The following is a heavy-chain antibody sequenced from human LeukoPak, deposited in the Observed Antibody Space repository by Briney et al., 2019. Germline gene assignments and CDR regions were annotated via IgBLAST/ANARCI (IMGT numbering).Heavy chain of an antibody. CDR1: GYTFTSYG. J-gene: IGHJ5*02. CDR3: ARGNSSSWGRFDP. CDR2: INPNSGGT. D-gene: IGHD6-13*01. Sequence: ASVKVSCKASGYTFTSYGISWVRQAPGQGLEWMGWINPNSGGTNYAQKFQGRVTMTRDTSISTAYMELSRLRSDDTAVYYCARGNSSSWGRFDPWGQGTLVTVSS. V-gene: IGHV1-2*02.